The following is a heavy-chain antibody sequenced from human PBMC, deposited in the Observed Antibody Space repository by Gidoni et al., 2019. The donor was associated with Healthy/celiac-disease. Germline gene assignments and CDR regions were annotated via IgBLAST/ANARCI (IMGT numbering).Heavy chain of an antibody. J-gene: IGHJ4*02. CDR2: ISSSSSTI. V-gene: IGHV3-48*02. Sequence: EVQLVESGGGLVQPGGSLRLSCAASGFTFSSYSMNWVRQAPGKGLGWVSYISSSSSTIYYADAVKGRFTISRDNAKNSLYLQMNSLRDEDTAVYYCASEIRQQLVPVDYWGQGTLVTVSS. CDR1: GFTFSSYS. D-gene: IGHD6-13*01. CDR3: ASEIRQQLVPVDY.